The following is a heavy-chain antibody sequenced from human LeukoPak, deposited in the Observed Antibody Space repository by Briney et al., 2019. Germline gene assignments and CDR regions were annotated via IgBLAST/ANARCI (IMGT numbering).Heavy chain of an antibody. Sequence: GASVKVPYMPSGGTFSSYAISGVRQAPGQGLEWMGGIIPIFGTANYAQKFQGRVTITADESTSTAYMELSSLRSEDTAVYYCARGKRVVRMVRGVTYYFDYWGQGTLVTVSS. CDR1: GGTFSSYA. CDR3: ARGKRVVRMVRGVTYYFDY. V-gene: IGHV1-69*13. J-gene: IGHJ4*02. CDR2: IIPIFGTA. D-gene: IGHD3-10*01.